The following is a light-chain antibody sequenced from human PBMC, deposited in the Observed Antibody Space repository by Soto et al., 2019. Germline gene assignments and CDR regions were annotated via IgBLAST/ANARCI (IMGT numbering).Light chain of an antibody. Sequence: QLVLTQPPSASGTPGQRVTISCSGSSSNIGSNYVYWYQQLPGTAPKLLIYRNNQRPSGVPDRFSGSKSGTSASLAISGLRFEDEADYYCAAWDDSLSGHVVFGGGTQLTVL. J-gene: IGLJ2*01. CDR3: AAWDDSLSGHVV. V-gene: IGLV1-47*01. CDR2: RNN. CDR1: SSNIGSNY.